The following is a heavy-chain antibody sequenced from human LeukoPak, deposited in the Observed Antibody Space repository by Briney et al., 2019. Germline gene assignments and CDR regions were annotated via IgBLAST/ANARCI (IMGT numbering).Heavy chain of an antibody. CDR1: GFTFRSYN. J-gene: IGHJ4*03. CDR3: ARYNTGRSDY. CDR2: ITTSNTI. V-gene: IGHV3-48*02. Sequence: GGSLRLSCAASGFTFRSYNMAWVRQAPGKGLEWLSYITTSNTINYADSVKGRFTVSRDNAKNSLYLQMNSLRDEDTAVYYCARYNTGRSDYWGQGALVTVSS. D-gene: IGHD1-14*01.